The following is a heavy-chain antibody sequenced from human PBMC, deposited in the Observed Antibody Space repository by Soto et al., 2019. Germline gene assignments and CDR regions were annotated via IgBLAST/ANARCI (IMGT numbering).Heavy chain of an antibody. CDR2: VSGRGDRT. D-gene: IGHD3-22*01. CDR1: GFSFSNYA. CDR3: AKAYHDSSGYYYGDEY. J-gene: IGHJ4*02. V-gene: IGHV3-23*01. Sequence: GGSLRLSCAASGFSFSNYAMSWVRQAPGKGPEWVSAVSGRGDRTFYADSVKGRFTISRDNSKNTLYLQMNSLRAEDTALSYCAKAYHDSSGYYYGDEYWRQGTLVTVSS.